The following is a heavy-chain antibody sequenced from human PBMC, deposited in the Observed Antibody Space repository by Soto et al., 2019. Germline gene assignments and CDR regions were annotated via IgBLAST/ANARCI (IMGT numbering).Heavy chain of an antibody. V-gene: IGHV3-30-3*01. Sequence: GGSLRLSCAASGFTFSSYAMHWVRQAPGKGLEWVAVISYDGSNKYYADSVKGRFTISRDNSKNTLYLQMNSLRAEDTAVYYCARDYPSRGIAAAGGPRGYYYYYYGMDVWGQGTTVTVSS. CDR1: GFTFSSYA. J-gene: IGHJ6*02. CDR2: ISYDGSNK. CDR3: ARDYPSRGIAAAGGPRGYYYYYYGMDV. D-gene: IGHD6-13*01.